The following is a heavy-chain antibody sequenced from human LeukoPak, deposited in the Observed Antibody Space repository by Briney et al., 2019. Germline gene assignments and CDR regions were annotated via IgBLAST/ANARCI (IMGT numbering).Heavy chain of an antibody. CDR3: ARDGTFYGGNEN. D-gene: IGHD4-23*01. Sequence: GGSLRLSCAASGFTFSTYSMNWVRQAPGKGLEWVSYISSSRSSIYYADSVKGRFTISRDNAKNSLYLQMNSLRAEDTAVYYCARDGTFYGGNENWGQGTLVTVSS. CDR2: ISSSRSSI. J-gene: IGHJ4*02. CDR1: GFTFSTYS. V-gene: IGHV3-48*01.